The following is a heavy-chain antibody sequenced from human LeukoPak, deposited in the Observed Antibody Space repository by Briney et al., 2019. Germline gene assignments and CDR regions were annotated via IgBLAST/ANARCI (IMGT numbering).Heavy chain of an antibody. J-gene: IGHJ4*02. CDR3: ARGGGDYYIDY. Sequence: SETLSLTCTVSGGSISSYYWSWIRQPPGKGLEWIGYIYYSGSTNYNPSLKSRVTISVDTSKNQFSPKLSPVTAADTAVYYCARGGGDYYIDYWGQGTLVTVSS. D-gene: IGHD2-21*02. CDR1: GGSISSYY. V-gene: IGHV4-59*12. CDR2: IYYSGST.